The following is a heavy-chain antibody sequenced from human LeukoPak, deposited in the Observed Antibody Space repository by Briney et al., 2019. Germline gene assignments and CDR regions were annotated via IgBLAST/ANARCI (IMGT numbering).Heavy chain of an antibody. CDR3: ARQGISSSYYGLDY. D-gene: IGHD6-13*01. CDR1: GASISNYF. V-gene: IGHV4-4*07. Sequence: SETLSLTCTVSGASISNYFWHWIRHPAGKGLEWLGRVSSSGTTNYNPSLRSRATMSVITSRNQFSLKLSSVTAADTAVYYCARQGISSSYYGLDYWGQGTLVTVSS. J-gene: IGHJ4*02. CDR2: VSSSGTT.